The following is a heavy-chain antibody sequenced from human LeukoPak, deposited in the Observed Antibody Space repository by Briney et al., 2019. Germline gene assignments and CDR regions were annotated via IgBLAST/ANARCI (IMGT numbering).Heavy chain of an antibody. CDR2: ISSDGSGA. D-gene: IGHD3-3*01. V-gene: IGHV3-74*01. CDR3: APAYWSGYTN. Sequence: GGSLRLSCTASGFTFSSYWMHWVRQAPGKGPVWVSRISSDGSGANYADSVRGRFTISRDNAKNTLYLQMNSLRAGDTAVYYCAPAYWSGYTNWGRGTLVTVSS. CDR1: GFTFSSYW. J-gene: IGHJ4*02.